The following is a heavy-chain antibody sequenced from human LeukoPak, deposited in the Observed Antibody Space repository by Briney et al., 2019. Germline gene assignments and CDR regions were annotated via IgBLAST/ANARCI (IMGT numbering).Heavy chain of an antibody. Sequence: ASVKVSCKASGYTFTGYYMHWVRQAPGQGLEWMGWINPNSGGTNYAQKFQGRVTMTRDTSISTAYMELSRLRSDDTAVYYCAREISMYYYDSSGYSNWFDPWGQGTLVTVSS. CDR1: GYTFTGYY. CDR3: AREISMYYYDSSGYSNWFDP. V-gene: IGHV1-2*02. J-gene: IGHJ5*02. D-gene: IGHD3-22*01. CDR2: INPNSGGT.